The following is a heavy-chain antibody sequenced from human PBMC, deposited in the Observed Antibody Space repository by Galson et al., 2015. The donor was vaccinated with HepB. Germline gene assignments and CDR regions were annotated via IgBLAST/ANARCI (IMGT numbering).Heavy chain of an antibody. V-gene: IGHV1-18*01. D-gene: IGHD3-3*01. J-gene: IGHJ6*04. CDR2: ISAYNGNT. CDR3: ARDNVIFGVPSPLDV. CDR1: GYTFTSYG. Sequence: SVKVSCKASGYTFTSYGISWVRQAPGQGLEWMGWISAYNGNTNYAQKLQGRVTMTTDTSTSTAYMELRSLRSDDTAVYYCARDNVIFGVPSPLDVWGKGTTVTVSS.